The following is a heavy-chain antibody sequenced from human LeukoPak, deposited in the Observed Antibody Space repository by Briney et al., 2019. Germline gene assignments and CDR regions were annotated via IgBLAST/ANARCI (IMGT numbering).Heavy chain of an antibody. Sequence: GGSLRLSCAASGFTFSSYGMHWVRQAPGKGLEWVAFIRYDGSNKYYADSVKGRFTISRDNAKNSLYLQMNSLRAEDTAVYYCARDLSIFPYCSGGSCPNDYWGQGTLVTVSS. V-gene: IGHV3-30*02. CDR3: ARDLSIFPYCSGGSCPNDY. CDR2: IRYDGSNK. J-gene: IGHJ4*02. CDR1: GFTFSSYG. D-gene: IGHD2-15*01.